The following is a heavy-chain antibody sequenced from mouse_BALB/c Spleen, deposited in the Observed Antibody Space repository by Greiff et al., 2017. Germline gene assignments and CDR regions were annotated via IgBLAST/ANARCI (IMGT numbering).Heavy chain of an antibody. V-gene: IGHV5-6-3*01. CDR1: GFTFSSYG. J-gene: IGHJ2*01. Sequence: EVKLVESGGGLVQPGGSLKLSCAASGFTFSSYGMSWVRQTPDKRLELVATINSNGGSTYYPDSVKGRFTISRDNAKNTLYLQMSSLKSEDTAMYYCARDQAYYRAFDYWGQGTTLTVSS. CDR2: INSNGGST. CDR3: ARDQAYYRAFDY. D-gene: IGHD1-1*01.